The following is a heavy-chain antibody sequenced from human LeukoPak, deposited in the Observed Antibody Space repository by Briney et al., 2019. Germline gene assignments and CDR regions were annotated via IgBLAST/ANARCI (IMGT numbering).Heavy chain of an antibody. CDR3: AKAPKSRITMIVFDY. J-gene: IGHJ4*02. CDR2: ISGSGGST. CDR1: GFTFSSYA. D-gene: IGHD3-22*01. V-gene: IGHV3-23*01. Sequence: GGSLRLSCAASGFTFSSYAMSWVRQAPGKGLEWVSAISGSGGSTYYADSVKGRFTISRDNSKNTLYLQMNSLRAEDTAVYYCAKAPKSRITMIVFDYWGQGTLVTVSS.